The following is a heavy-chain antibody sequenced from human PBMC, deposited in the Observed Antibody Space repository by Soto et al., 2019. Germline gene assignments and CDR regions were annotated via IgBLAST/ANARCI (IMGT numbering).Heavy chain of an antibody. D-gene: IGHD4-17*01. CDR3: ARDRYGDYVVND. CDR1: GFTFSSHS. J-gene: IGHJ4*02. V-gene: IGHV3-48*01. CDR2: ISSSGSTI. Sequence: EVQLVESGGGLVQPRGSLSLSCAASGFTFSSHSMNWVRQAPGKGLEWVSYISSSGSTIFYADSVKGRFTISRDSAKNSLFLQMNNLRAEDTAVYYCARDRYGDYVVNDWGQGTLVTVSS.